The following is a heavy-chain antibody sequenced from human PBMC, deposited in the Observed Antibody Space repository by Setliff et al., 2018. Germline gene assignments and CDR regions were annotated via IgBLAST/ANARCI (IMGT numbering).Heavy chain of an antibody. CDR1: GYTFTTYG. CDR2: INAGNGNT. D-gene: IGHD2-2*01. J-gene: IGHJ3*02. V-gene: IGHV1-3*01. Sequence: ASVKVSCKASGYTFTTYGISWLRQAPGQGLEWMGWINAGNGNTKCSQNFQGRVTITRDTSASTAYVELSSLRSEDTAVYYCAREVLPLVREEAFYIWGQGTMVTVSS. CDR3: AREVLPLVREEAFYI.